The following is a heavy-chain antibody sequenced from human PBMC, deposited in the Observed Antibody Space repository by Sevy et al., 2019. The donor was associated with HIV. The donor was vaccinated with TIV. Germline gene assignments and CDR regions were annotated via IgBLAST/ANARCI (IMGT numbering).Heavy chain of an antibody. V-gene: IGHV4-38-2*01. J-gene: IGHJ3*02. Sequence: SETLSLTCAVSAYSVSSAYSWGWIRQPPGKGLEWIGNIYQGGNTYYNPSLKSRVTISVDTSNNQFSLGLTSGTAADTAVYYCACFGRLLIINGDVFEIWGQGTMVTVSS. D-gene: IGHD3-9*01. CDR2: IYQGGNT. CDR1: AYSVSSAYS. CDR3: ACFGRLLIINGDVFEI.